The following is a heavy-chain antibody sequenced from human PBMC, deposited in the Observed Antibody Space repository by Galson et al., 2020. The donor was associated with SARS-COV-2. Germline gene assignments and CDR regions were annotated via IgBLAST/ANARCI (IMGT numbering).Heavy chain of an antibody. D-gene: IGHD3-10*01. CDR1: GFTFSNYW. Sequence: GGSLRLSCAASGFTFSNYWMQWVRQAPGKGLVWVSRINGDGSRTDYVDSVKGRFTISRDNAKNTLYLQMNSLGAEDTAIYYCVRDRDVFGSGNHYTAFFTPGGQGTLVAVSS. J-gene: IGHJ1*01. V-gene: IGHV3-74*01. CDR2: INGDGSRT. CDR3: VRDRDVFGSGNHYTAFFTP.